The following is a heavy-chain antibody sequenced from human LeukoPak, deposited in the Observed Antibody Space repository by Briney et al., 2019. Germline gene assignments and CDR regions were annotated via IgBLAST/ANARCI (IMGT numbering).Heavy chain of an antibody. V-gene: IGHV3-23*01. D-gene: IGHD5-12*01. CDR1: GFTFSSYA. Sequence: SGGSLRLSCAASGFTFSSYAMSWVRQAPGKGLEWVSAISGSGGSTYYADSVKGRFTISRDNSKNTLYLQMNSLRAEDTAVYYCAKGFEWLRPTALDYWGQGTLVTVSS. CDR3: AKGFEWLRPTALDY. CDR2: ISGSGGST. J-gene: IGHJ4*02.